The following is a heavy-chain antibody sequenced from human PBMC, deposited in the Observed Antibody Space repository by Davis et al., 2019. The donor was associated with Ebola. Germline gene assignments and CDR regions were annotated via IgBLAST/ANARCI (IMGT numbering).Heavy chain of an antibody. J-gene: IGHJ4*02. V-gene: IGHV4-34*01. CDR2: INHRGKA. CDR3: ASPHQIRGKDCFDY. Sequence: PSETLSLTCAAHGGSFNDYYWAWIRQSPGQGLEWLGEINHRGKARYNTALKSRVTMSIDTSKMQFSLRLASVTAADTAVYYCASPHQIRGKDCFDYWDQGNLVVVSS. CDR1: GGSFNDYY.